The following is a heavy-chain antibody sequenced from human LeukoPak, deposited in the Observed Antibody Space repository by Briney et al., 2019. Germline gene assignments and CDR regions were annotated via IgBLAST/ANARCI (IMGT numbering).Heavy chain of an antibody. CDR2: IKQDGSEK. CDR1: GFTFSSYW. D-gene: IGHD3-3*01. V-gene: IGHV3-7*01. J-gene: IGHJ5*02. Sequence: GGSLRLSCAASGFTFSSYWMSWVRQAPGKGLEWVANIKQDGSEKYYVDSVKGRFTISRDNAKNSLYLQMNSLRAKDTAVYYCARESSITIFGVVIHNWFDPWGQGTLVTVSS. CDR3: ARESSITIFGVVIHNWFDP.